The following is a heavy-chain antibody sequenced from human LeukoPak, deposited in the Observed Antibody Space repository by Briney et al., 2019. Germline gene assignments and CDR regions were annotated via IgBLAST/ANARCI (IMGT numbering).Heavy chain of an antibody. CDR1: GGTFSSYA. V-gene: IGHV1-69*06. J-gene: IGHJ3*02. CDR2: IIPIFGTA. Sequence: GSSVKVSCKASGGTFSSYAISWVRQAPGQGLEWMGGIIPIFGTANYAQKFQGIVTITADKSTSTAYMELSSLRSEDTAVYYCARSDHNSWNAFDIWGQGTMVTVSS. D-gene: IGHD1-26*01. CDR3: ARSDHNSWNAFDI.